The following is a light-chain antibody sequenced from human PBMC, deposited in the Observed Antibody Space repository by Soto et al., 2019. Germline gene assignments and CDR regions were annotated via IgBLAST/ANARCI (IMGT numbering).Light chain of an antibody. J-gene: IGLJ2*01. CDR3: GTWDSSLSAHVV. CDR2: DNN. Sequence: QSVLTQPPSMSAAPGQKVTISCSGSSSNIGNNYVSWYQQLPGTAPKLLIYDNNKRPSGIPDRFSGSKSGTSATLGITGLQTGDEADYYCGTWDSSLSAHVVFGGGTKLTVL. V-gene: IGLV1-51*01. CDR1: SSNIGNNY.